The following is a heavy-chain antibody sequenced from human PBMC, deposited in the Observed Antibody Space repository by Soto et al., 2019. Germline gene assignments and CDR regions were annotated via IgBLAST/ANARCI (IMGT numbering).Heavy chain of an antibody. J-gene: IGHJ4*02. Sequence: SETLSITCTFSGGSISISSYYWGWIRQPPGKGLEWIGSIYYSGSTYYNPSLKSRVTISVDTSKNQFSLKLSSVTAADTAVYYCASDDKVGDYDYWGQGTMVTVSS. CDR1: GGSISISSYY. CDR3: ASDDKVGDYDY. D-gene: IGHD1-26*01. CDR2: IYYSGST. V-gene: IGHV4-39*01.